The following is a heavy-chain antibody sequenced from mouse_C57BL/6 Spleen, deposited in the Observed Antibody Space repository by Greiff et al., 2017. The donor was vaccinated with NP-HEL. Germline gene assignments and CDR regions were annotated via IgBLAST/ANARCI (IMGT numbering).Heavy chain of an antibody. V-gene: IGHV14-1*01. J-gene: IGHJ2*01. Sequence: VQLQQSGAELVRPGASVKLSCTASGFNIKDYYMHWVKQRPDQGLEWIGRIDPEDGDTEYAPKFQGKATMTADTSSNTAYLQLSSLTSEDTAVYYCTTVITTVVAYYFDYWGQGTTLTVSS. CDR2: IDPEDGDT. D-gene: IGHD1-1*01. CDR1: GFNIKDYY. CDR3: TTVITTVVAYYFDY.